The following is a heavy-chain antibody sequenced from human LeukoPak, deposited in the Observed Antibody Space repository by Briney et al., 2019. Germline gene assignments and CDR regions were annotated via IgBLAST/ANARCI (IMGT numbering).Heavy chain of an antibody. CDR3: ARDILGSRNYYYYGMDV. CDR2: IWYDGSNK. D-gene: IGHD1-26*01. V-gene: IGHV3-33*08. Sequence: GGSLRLSCAASGFTFSNYAMHWVRQAPGKGLEWVAVIWYDGSNKYYADSVKGRFTISRDNSKNTLYLQMNSLRAEDTAVYYCARDILGSRNYYYYGMDVWGQGTTVTVSS. J-gene: IGHJ6*02. CDR1: GFTFSNYA.